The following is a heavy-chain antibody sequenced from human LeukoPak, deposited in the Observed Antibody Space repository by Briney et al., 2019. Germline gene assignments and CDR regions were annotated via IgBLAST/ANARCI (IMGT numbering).Heavy chain of an antibody. CDR1: GGSISSGGYY. V-gene: IGHV4-31*03. J-gene: IGHJ4*02. CDR3: ARVKDSSGYHVFDY. CDR2: IYYSGST. Sequence: SETLSLTCTVSGGSISSGGYYWSWIRQHPGKGLEWIGYIYYSGSTYYNPSLKSRVTISVDTSKNQFSLKLSSVTAADTAVYYCARVKDSSGYHVFDYWGQGTLVTVSS. D-gene: IGHD3-22*01.